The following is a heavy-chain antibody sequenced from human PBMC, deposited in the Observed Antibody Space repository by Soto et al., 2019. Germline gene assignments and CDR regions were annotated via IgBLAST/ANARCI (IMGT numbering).Heavy chain of an antibody. CDR3: ARGREDFHAGSGPRWMWLAP. Sequence: QVKLQESGPGLVKPSETLSLTCTVSGGSISSDFWSWIRQPTGKGLEWIGYISIIGNTDYSPSLKSRSTLSADTSRNQSSLKLKSVNTADTAVYFCARGREDFHAGSGPRWMWLAPWGQATLVPVSS. CDR1: GGSISSDF. D-gene: IGHD3-3*01. V-gene: IGHV4-59*01. J-gene: IGHJ5*02. CDR2: ISIIGNT.